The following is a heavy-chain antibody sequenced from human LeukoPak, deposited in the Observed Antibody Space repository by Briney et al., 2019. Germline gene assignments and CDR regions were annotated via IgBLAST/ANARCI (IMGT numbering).Heavy chain of an antibody. CDR1: GYIFTAYY. Sequence: ASVKVSCKASGYIFTAYYIHWVRQAPGQGLEWMGWINPNSGDTSYAQKFQGRVTLTRDTSISTAYMEVSGLRSDDTAVYYCARRRLRVDWFDPWGQGTLVTVSS. J-gene: IGHJ5*02. CDR2: INPNSGDT. V-gene: IGHV1-2*02. D-gene: IGHD4-17*01. CDR3: ARRRLRVDWFDP.